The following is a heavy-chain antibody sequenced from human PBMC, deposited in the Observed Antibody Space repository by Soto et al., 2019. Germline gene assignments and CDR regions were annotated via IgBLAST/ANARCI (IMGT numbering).Heavy chain of an antibody. CDR2: MNPNSGNT. Sequence: QVQLVQSGAEVKKPGASVKVSCKASGYTFTSYDINWVRQATGQGLEWMGWMNPNSGNTGYAQKFQGRVTMTRNTSISTAYMELSSLRSEYTSVYYCAREISGSYLFDYWGQGTLVTVSS. CDR3: AREISGSYLFDY. J-gene: IGHJ4*02. V-gene: IGHV1-8*01. CDR1: GYTFTSYD. D-gene: IGHD1-26*01.